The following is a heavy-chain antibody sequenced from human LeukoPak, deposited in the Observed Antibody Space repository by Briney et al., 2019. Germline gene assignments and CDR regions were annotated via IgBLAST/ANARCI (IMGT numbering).Heavy chain of an antibody. J-gene: IGHJ4*02. CDR3: AKKFIVGAISVFDY. V-gene: IGHV3-30*02. CDR1: GFAFSSYG. D-gene: IGHD1-26*01. Sequence: GGSLRLSCAASGFAFSSYGMHWVRQAPGKGLEWVAFIRYDGSNKYYADSVKGRFTISRDNSKNTLYLQMNSLRAEDTAVYYCAKKFIVGAISVFDYWGQGTLVTVSS. CDR2: IRYDGSNK.